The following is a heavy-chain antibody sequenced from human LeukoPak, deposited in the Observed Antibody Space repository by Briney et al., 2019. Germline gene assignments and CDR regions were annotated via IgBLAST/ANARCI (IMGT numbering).Heavy chain of an antibody. D-gene: IGHD2-15*01. CDR1: GYTFTSYG. CDR2: ISAYNGNT. V-gene: IGHV1-18*01. J-gene: IGHJ5*02. CDR3: ARVIYCSGGSCYSESYWFDP. Sequence: GASVTVSCKASGYTFTSYGISWVRQAPGQGLEWMGWISAYNGNTNYAQKLQGRVTMTTDTSTSTAYMELRSLRSDDTAVYYCARVIYCSGGSCYSESYWFDPWGQGTLVTVSS.